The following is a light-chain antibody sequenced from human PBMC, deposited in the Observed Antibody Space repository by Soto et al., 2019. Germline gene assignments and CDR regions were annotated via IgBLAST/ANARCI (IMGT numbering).Light chain of an antibody. Sequence: QSVLTQPPSVSGAPGQRVTISCTGSSSDIGAGHDVHWYQQLPGTAPKLLIYGDSNRPSGVPDRFSGSKSGTSASLAITGLQAEDEADYYCQSYDNALSASVFGGGTKVTVL. J-gene: IGLJ2*01. CDR1: SSDIGAGHD. CDR2: GDS. V-gene: IGLV1-40*01. CDR3: QSYDNALSASV.